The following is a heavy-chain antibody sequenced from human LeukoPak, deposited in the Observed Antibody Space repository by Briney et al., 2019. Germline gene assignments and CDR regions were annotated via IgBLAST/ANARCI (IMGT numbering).Heavy chain of an antibody. CDR3: AKTQGYYDA. Sequence: PGGYLRLSCVASGFTFSNYAMTWVRQAPGKGLELVSGIWGADDKTVYGDAVKGRFTISRDNSKNTLYLQMNSLRADDAAVYYCAKTQGYYDAWGQGALVTVSS. V-gene: IGHV3-23*01. CDR2: IWGADDKT. D-gene: IGHD2-15*01. J-gene: IGHJ5*02. CDR1: GFTFSNYA.